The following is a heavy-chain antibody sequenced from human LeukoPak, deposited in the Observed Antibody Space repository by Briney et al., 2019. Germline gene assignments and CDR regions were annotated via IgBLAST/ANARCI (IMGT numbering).Heavy chain of an antibody. CDR2: IYSGGST. D-gene: IGHD5-18*01. CDR3: VTVQLWSFDY. Sequence: TGGSLRLSCAASGFTVSNNYMSWVRQAPGKGLEWVSTIYSGGSTYYADSVKGRFTISRDNSKNTLYLQMSRLRAEDTAVYYCVTVQLWSFDYWGQGTLVTVSS. V-gene: IGHV3-53*05. J-gene: IGHJ4*02. CDR1: GFTVSNNY.